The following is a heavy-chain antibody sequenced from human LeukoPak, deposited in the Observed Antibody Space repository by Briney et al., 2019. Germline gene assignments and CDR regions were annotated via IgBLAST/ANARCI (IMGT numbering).Heavy chain of an antibody. CDR3: ARGALGAAGRLDY. J-gene: IGHJ4*02. CDR2: IYSGGTT. CDR1: GFTVRGNY. V-gene: IGHV3-66*01. D-gene: IGHD6-13*01. Sequence: GGSLRLSCAASGFTVRGNYMNWVRRAPGKGLEWVSVIYSGGTTYYADSVKGRFTISRDNSKNTLYLQLNSLRVEDTAVYYCARGALGAAGRLDYWGQGTLVTVSS.